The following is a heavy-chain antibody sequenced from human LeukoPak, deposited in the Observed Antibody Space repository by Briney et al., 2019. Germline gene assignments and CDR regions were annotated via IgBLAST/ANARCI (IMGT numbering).Heavy chain of an antibody. J-gene: IGHJ3*02. V-gene: IGHV3-7*01. Sequence: GGSLRLSCAASGFTFSSYWMIWVRQAPGKGLEWVANIKQDGSEKYYVDPVKGRFTISRDNAKNSLYLQMNSLRAEDTAEYYCARDCLRTRAFDIWGQGTMVTVSS. CDR1: GFTFSSYW. CDR3: ARDCLRTRAFDI. D-gene: IGHD1-14*01. CDR2: IKQDGSEK.